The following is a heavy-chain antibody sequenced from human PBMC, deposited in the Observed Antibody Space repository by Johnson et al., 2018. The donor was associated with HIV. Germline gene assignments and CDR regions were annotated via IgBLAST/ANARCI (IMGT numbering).Heavy chain of an antibody. D-gene: IGHD2-21*01. V-gene: IGHV3-30*04. Sequence: QVQLVESGGGVVQPGRSLRLSCAASGFTFNNHAMDWVRQAPGKGLEWVAGISYDGSNKYYADSVKGRFTISRDNSKNTLYLQMNSLRTEDTAVYYCARDANEFVVVIANDAFDMWGQGTMVTVSS. CDR2: ISYDGSNK. J-gene: IGHJ3*02. CDR3: ARDANEFVVVIANDAFDM. CDR1: GFTFNNHA.